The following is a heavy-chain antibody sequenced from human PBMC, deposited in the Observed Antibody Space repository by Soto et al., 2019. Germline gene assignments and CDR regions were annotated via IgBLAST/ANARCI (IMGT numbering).Heavy chain of an antibody. V-gene: IGHV4-59*01. D-gene: IGHD3-22*01. Sequence: SETLSLTCAVSGASINSYYWSWIRQPPGRGLEWIGYISYSGSTKYNPSLESRVTISLDTSKNQFSLKLSSVTAADTAVYYCARDGRNYYDSSGWFDPWGQGTLVTVSS. J-gene: IGHJ5*02. CDR3: ARDGRNYYDSSGWFDP. CDR1: GASINSYY. CDR2: ISYSGST.